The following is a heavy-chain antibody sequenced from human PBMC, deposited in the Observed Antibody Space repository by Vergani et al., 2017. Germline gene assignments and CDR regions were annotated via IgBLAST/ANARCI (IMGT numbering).Heavy chain of an antibody. CDR1: GGSFNTYY. Sequence: QVQLEESGPGLVKPSETLSLTCTVSGGSFNTYYWSWIRQSPGKGLEWIGYIYSTGSTNYNPSLKSRVTISVDTSKNQFSLKLSSVTAADTAVYYCARGQVGRATGPAIDYWGQGTLVTVSS. CDR2: IYSTGST. V-gene: IGHV4-59*08. CDR3: ARGQVGRATGPAIDY. J-gene: IGHJ4*02.